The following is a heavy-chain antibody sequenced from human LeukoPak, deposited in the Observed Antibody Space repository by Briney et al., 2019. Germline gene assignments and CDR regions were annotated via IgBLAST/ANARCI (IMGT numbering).Heavy chain of an antibody. CDR2: IKEDGSPK. Sequence: GGSLRLSCAACGFTFSKSWVRCVRHTPEKGLEWVANIKEDGSPKYYVDSVKGRFTISRDNAKNSLYLQMNSLRAEDTAVYYCAKDDDGYYWGQGILVTVSS. V-gene: IGHV3-7*04. CDR1: GFTFSKSW. D-gene: IGHD3-3*01. CDR3: AKDDDGYY. J-gene: IGHJ4*02.